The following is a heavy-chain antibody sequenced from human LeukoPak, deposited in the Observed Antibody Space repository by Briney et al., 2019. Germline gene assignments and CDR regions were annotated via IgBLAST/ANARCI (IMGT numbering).Heavy chain of an antibody. J-gene: IGHJ4*02. Sequence: PGGSLRLSCEASGIAFSSHAMTWVRQAPGKGLEWVSGITGSGGSTYYAESVKGRFTISRDNSKNMLYLQMNSLRVEDTALYYCATRPPSETYFGVLDYWGQGTLVTVSS. CDR1: GIAFSSHA. CDR3: ATRPPSETYFGVLDY. V-gene: IGHV3-23*01. D-gene: IGHD1-26*01. CDR2: ITGSGGST.